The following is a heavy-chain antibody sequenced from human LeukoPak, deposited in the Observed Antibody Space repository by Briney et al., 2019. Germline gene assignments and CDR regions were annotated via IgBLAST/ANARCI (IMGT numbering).Heavy chain of an antibody. Sequence: SVKVSCKASGYTFTSYGISWVRQAPGQGLEWMGGIIPIFGTANYAQKFQGRVTITADESTSTAYMELSSLRSEDTAVYYCARGREMATLYYFDYWGQGTLVTVSS. CDR3: ARGREMATLYYFDY. J-gene: IGHJ4*02. V-gene: IGHV1-69*13. D-gene: IGHD5-24*01. CDR2: IIPIFGTA. CDR1: GYTFTSYG.